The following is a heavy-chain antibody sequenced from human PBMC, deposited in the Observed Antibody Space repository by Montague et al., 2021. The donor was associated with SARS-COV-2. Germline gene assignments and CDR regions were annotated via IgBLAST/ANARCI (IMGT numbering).Heavy chain of an antibody. CDR2: IDWDDNK. V-gene: IGHV2-70*13. CDR3: ARMWSAVPGIMDAGNFDF. D-gene: IGHD6-19*01. Sequence: PALVKPTQTLTLTCTFSGFSLSTSGVCVSWIRQPPGKALEWLALIDWDDNKYYSASLKTRLTISKGPSTNQVVLTMTNMDPVDTATYYCARMWSAVPGIMDAGNFDFWGQGTQVTVSS. CDR1: GFSLSTSGVC. J-gene: IGHJ4*02.